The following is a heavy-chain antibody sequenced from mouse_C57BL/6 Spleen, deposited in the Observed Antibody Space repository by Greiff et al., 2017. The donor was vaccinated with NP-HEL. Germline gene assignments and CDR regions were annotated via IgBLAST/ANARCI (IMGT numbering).Heavy chain of an antibody. Sequence: VQRVESGPGLVQPSQSLSITCTVSGFSLTSYGVHWVRQSPGKGLEWLGVIWRGGSTDYNAAFMSRLSITKDNSKSQVFFKMNSLQADDTAIYYCAKRGQLTGYAMDYWGQGTSVTVSS. J-gene: IGHJ4*01. CDR3: AKRGQLTGYAMDY. D-gene: IGHD3-3*01. CDR1: GFSLTSYG. V-gene: IGHV2-5*01. CDR2: IWRGGST.